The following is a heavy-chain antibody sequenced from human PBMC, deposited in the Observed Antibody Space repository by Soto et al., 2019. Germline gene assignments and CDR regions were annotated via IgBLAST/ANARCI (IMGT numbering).Heavy chain of an antibody. D-gene: IGHD3-3*01. CDR2: ITSSGATM. CDR3: ARVGRAYDEFWSVDYIYYYYGRDV. J-gene: IGHJ6*02. CDR1: VFRFSSYE. Sequence: GGSLRLSCSVSVFRFSSYEMNWVRQAPGKGLEWISYITSSGATMYYADSVKGRFTISRDNAKNSLYLQMNTLRAKDTAVYYCARVGRAYDEFWSVDYIYYYYGRDVWGQGNTLTGS. V-gene: IGHV3-48*03.